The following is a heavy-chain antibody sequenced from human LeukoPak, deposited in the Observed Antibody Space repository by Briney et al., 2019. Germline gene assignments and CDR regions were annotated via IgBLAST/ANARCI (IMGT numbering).Heavy chain of an antibody. CDR1: GFIFSNYW. V-gene: IGHV3-74*01. D-gene: IGHD5-18*01. Sequence: GGSLRLSCAASGFIFSNYWMHWVRQAPGTGLVWVSRINGDGSNTIYADSVKGRFTISRDNAKNTLYLQMNSLTAEDTAVYYCARQYSYGHDYWGQGTLVTVSS. CDR3: ARQYSYGHDY. J-gene: IGHJ4*02. CDR2: INGDGSNT.